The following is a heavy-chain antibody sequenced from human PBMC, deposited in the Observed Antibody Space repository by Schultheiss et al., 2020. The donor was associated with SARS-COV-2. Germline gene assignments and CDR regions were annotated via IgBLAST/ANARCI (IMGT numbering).Heavy chain of an antibody. J-gene: IGHJ6*02. Sequence: SETLSLTCTVSGGSISSGSYYWSWIRQPAGKGLEWIGRIYISGSTNYNPSLKSRVSISVDTSKNQFSLQLNSVTPEDTAVYYCAREGTTHYYYYGMDVWGQGTTVTVSS. CDR1: GGSISSGSYY. D-gene: IGHD4-17*01. CDR2: IYISGST. CDR3: AREGTTHYYYYGMDV. V-gene: IGHV4-61*02.